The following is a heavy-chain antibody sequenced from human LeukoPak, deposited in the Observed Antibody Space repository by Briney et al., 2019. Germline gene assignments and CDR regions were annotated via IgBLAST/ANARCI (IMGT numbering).Heavy chain of an antibody. Sequence: GGSLRLSCAVSGITLSNYGMSWVRQAPGKGLEWVAGISDSGGRTNYADSVKGRFTISRDNPKNTLYLQMNSLRAEDTALYYCARVADIVVVPAVPYFDYWGQGTLVTVSS. CDR2: ISDSGGRT. CDR3: ARVADIVVVPAVPYFDY. CDR1: GITLSNYG. D-gene: IGHD2-2*01. J-gene: IGHJ4*02. V-gene: IGHV3-23*01.